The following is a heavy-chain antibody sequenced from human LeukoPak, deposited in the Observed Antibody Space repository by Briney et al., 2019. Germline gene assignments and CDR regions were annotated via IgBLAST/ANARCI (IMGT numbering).Heavy chain of an antibody. CDR1: GGSIISSSYY. D-gene: IGHD6-13*01. Sequence: PSETLSLTCTVPGGSIISSSYYWGWIRQPPGKGLEWIGSIYYSGSTYYNPPLKSRVTTSVDTPKNQFSLKLSSVTAADTAVYYCARTGGSSWYGNWFDPWGQGTLVTVSS. CDR2: IYYSGST. CDR3: ARTGGSSWYGNWFDP. J-gene: IGHJ5*02. V-gene: IGHV4-39*07.